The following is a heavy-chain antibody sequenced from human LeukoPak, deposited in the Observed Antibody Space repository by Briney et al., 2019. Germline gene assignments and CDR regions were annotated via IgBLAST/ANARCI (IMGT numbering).Heavy chain of an antibody. CDR3: ARNLHSSFDY. CDR2: TYYRSKWII. J-gene: IGHJ4*02. CDR1: GYCVSSSSSA. Sequence: SQTLSLTCAISGYCVSSSSSAWSWMRQSPSRGLEWLGRTYYRSKWIIDYAVSVESRITINPDTSKNQFSLQLNSVTPEDTAVYYCARNLHSSFDYRGQGTLVTVSS. V-gene: IGHV6-1*01.